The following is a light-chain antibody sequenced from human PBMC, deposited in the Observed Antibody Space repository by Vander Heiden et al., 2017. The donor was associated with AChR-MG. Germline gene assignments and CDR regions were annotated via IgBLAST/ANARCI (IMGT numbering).Light chain of an antibody. Sequence: YLPTPPLSVSAGPGKTARITGGGNNIGSKSVQCYQHKAGQAPVLVVFDDSDRPSGIPERFSGSNSGNTATPTISRVEAGDEADYYGHVWDSSSDHPGGLGGGT. CDR3: HVWDSSSDHPGG. CDR1: NIGSKS. CDR2: DDS. J-gene: IGLJ3*02. V-gene: IGLV3-21*03.